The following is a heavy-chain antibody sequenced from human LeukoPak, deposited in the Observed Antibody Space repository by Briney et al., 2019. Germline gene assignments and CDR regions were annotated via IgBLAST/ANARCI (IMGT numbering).Heavy chain of an antibody. CDR3: ARDDYYGSGSYCSFDY. D-gene: IGHD3-10*01. CDR2: ISYDGSNK. Sequence: PGGSLRLSCAASGFTFSSYAMHWVRQAPGKGLEWVAVISYDGSNKYYADSVKGRFTISRDNSKNTLYLQMYSLRAEDTAVYYCARDDYYGSGSYCSFDYWGQGTLVTVSS. CDR1: GFTFSSYA. V-gene: IGHV3-30-3*01. J-gene: IGHJ4*02.